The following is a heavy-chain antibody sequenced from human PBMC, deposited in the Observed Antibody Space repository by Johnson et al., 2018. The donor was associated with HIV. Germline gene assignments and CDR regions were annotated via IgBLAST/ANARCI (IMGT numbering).Heavy chain of an antibody. J-gene: IGHJ3*02. Sequence: EVQLVESGGDLVQPGGSLRLSCAASGFTFSSYWMHWVRQAPGKGLVWVSRSNSDGSSTSYADSVKGRFTSSRYNAKNSLYLQMNSLRAEDTAVYYCAKGGWAAAQEGWGAFDIWGQGTMVTVSS. CDR1: GFTFSSYW. CDR3: AKGGWAAAQEGWGAFDI. V-gene: IGHV3-74*01. D-gene: IGHD6-13*01. CDR2: SNSDGSST.